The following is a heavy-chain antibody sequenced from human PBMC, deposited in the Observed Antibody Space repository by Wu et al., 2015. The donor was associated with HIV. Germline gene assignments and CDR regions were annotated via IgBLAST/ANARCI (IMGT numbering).Heavy chain of an antibody. CDR3: ARDYYDVLTTYSHYFFDL. J-gene: IGHJ4*02. Sequence: QVHLVQSGAEVKKPGASVKVSCKASGYTFTDYFVHWVRQAPGQNFEWMGWTNVNTGGTNYAPKFQGRVTLTRDTSITTAYMEMSGLRSDDTAVYYCARDYYDVLTTYSHYFFDLWGQGTLVTVSS. CDR2: TNVNTGGT. CDR1: GYTFTDYF. D-gene: IGHD3-9*01. V-gene: IGHV1-2*02.